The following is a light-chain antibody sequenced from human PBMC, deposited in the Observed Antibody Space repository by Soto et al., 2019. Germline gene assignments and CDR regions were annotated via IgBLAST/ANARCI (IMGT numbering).Light chain of an antibody. CDR1: SSDVGGYNY. Sequence: QSALTQPASVSGSPGQSITISCTGTSSDVGGYNYVSWYQQHPGKAPKLMIYEVSNRPSGVSNRFSGSKSGNTAYLTISGLQAEDEADYYCSSYTSSSSWVFGGGTKFTVL. CDR2: EVS. CDR3: SSYTSSSSWV. V-gene: IGLV2-14*01. J-gene: IGLJ3*02.